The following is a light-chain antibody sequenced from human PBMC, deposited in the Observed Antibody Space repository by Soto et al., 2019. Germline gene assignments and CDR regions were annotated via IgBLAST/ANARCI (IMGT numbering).Light chain of an antibody. CDR1: SYNIGSNS. Sequence: QSVLTQPPSTSGTPGQRVTISCSGSSYNIGSNSVNWYQQLPGTAPKLLIYTDNQRPSGVPDRFSGSKSGTSASLAISGLQSEDEADYFCAAWDGTLNSYVFGTETKVTVL. V-gene: IGLV1-44*01. J-gene: IGLJ1*01. CDR2: TDN. CDR3: AAWDGTLNSYV.